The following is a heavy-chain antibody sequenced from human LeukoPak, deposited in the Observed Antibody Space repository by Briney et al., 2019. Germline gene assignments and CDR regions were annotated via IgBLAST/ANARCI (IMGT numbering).Heavy chain of an antibody. J-gene: IGHJ4*02. V-gene: IGHV3-21*01. D-gene: IGHD3-22*01. CDR3: AREGDSSGYYYYGY. Sequence: ETLSLTRTVSGGSISSYYWSWIRQPPGKGLEWVSSISSSSSYIYYTDSVKGRFTISRDNAKNSLYLQMNSLRAEDTAVYYCAREGDSSGYYYYGYWGQGTLVTVSS. CDR1: GGSISSYY. CDR2: ISSSSSYI.